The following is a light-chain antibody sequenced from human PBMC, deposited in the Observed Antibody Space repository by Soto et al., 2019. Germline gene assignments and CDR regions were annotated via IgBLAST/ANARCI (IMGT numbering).Light chain of an antibody. CDR1: QSVGSF. J-gene: IGKJ4*01. Sequence: EIVLTQSPATLSLSPGERATLSCRASQSVGSFLAWYQQKPGQAPRLLIYDASNRATGIPARFSGSGSGTDFTLTISSLEPEDFAVYYCQQRSNWPPGTFGGGTKVDIK. V-gene: IGKV3-11*01. CDR2: DAS. CDR3: QQRSNWPPGT.